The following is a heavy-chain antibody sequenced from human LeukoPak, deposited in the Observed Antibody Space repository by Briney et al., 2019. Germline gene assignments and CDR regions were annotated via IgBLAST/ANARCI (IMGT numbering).Heavy chain of an antibody. J-gene: IGHJ4*02. CDR1: GYTFTSYA. V-gene: IGHV1-69*05. CDR3: ARAHGDPRRYYFDY. Sequence: ASVKVSCKASGYTFTSYAISWVRQAPGQGLEWMGRIIPIFGTANYAQKFQGRVTITTDESTSTAYMELSSLRSEDTAVYYCARAHGDPRRYYFDYWGQGTLVTVSS. D-gene: IGHD4-17*01. CDR2: IIPIFGTA.